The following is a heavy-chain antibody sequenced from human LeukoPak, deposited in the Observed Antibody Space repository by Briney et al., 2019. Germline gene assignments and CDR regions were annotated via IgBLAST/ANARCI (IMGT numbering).Heavy chain of an antibody. CDR3: TRSGYCSSTSLFGCYYYYYMDV. CDR2: IRSKANSYAT. D-gene: IGHD2-2*01. J-gene: IGHJ6*03. V-gene: IGHV3-73*01. CDR1: GFTFSGSA. Sequence: PGGSLRLSCAASGFTFSGSAMHWVRQASGKGLEWVGRIRSKANSYATAYAASVKGRFTISRDDSKNTAYLQMNSLKTEDTAVYYCTRSGYCSSTSLFGCYYYYYMDVWGKGTTVTVSS.